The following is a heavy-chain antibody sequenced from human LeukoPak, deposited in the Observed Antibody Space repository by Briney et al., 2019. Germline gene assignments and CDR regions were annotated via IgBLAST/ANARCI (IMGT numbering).Heavy chain of an antibody. CDR1: GFTFSIYT. J-gene: IGHJ5*02. D-gene: IGHD1-26*01. Sequence: PGGSLRLSCSASGFTFSIYTMNSVRQAPGKGLEWVSAISGSAARVFYSVSVKGRFTISRDNSKNMVYLQMNSLRAEDTALYYYGKDSYVGVNWFDPRGQGILVTVSS. CDR3: GKDSYVGVNWFDP. V-gene: IGHV3-23*01. CDR2: ISGSAARV.